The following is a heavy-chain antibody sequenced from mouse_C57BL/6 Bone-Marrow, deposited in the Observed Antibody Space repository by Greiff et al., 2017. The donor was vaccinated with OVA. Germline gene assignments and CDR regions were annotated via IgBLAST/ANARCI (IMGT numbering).Heavy chain of an antibody. CDR1: GFNIKDDY. V-gene: IGHV14-4*01. D-gene: IGHD2-2*01. Sequence: VQLQQSGAELVRPGASVKLSCTASGFNIKDDYMHWVKQRPEQGLEWIGWIDTENGDTEYASKFQGKATIAADTSSNTAYLQLSSLTSEDTAVYYCNTSGGYDDYAMDYWGQGTSVTVSS. CDR3: NTSGGYDDYAMDY. J-gene: IGHJ4*01. CDR2: IDTENGDT.